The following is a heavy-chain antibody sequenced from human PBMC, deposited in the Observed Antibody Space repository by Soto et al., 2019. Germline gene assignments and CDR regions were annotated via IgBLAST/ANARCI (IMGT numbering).Heavy chain of an antibody. CDR1: GYTFTSYG. D-gene: IGHD5-18*01. CDR2: ISSYKGNT. V-gene: IGHV1-18*04. Sequence: ASVKVSCKASGYTFTSYGISWVRQAPGQGLEGMGWISSYKGNTNYAQKLKGKVTTTTDTPTSKAYMELRSLRSEDPAVSYCARFDGRAKVFSGMDVWGKGPTVTVS. CDR3: ARFDGRAKVFSGMDV. J-gene: IGHJ6*04.